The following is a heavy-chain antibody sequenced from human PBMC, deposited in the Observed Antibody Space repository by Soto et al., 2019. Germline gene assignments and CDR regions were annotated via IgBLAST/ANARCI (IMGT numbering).Heavy chain of an antibody. Sequence: PGASLKISCKGSGYSFTSYWISWVRQMPGKGLEWMGRIDPSDSYTNYSPSFQGHVTISADKSISTAYLQWSSLKASDTAMYYCATRSSWRLYYYYGMDVWGQGTTVTVAS. D-gene: IGHD6-13*01. CDR1: GYSFTSYW. CDR2: IDPSDSYT. J-gene: IGHJ6*02. V-gene: IGHV5-10-1*01. CDR3: ATRSSWRLYYYYGMDV.